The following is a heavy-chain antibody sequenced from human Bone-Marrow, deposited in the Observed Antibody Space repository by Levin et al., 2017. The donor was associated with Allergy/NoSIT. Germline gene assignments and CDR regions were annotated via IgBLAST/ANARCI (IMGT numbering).Heavy chain of an antibody. Sequence: SCAASGFTFSSYGMHWVRQAPGKGLEWVAVISYDGSNKYYADSVKGRFTISRDNSKNTLYLQMNSLRAEDTAVYYCTNWNPSGGMDVWGQGTTVTVSS. J-gene: IGHJ6*02. CDR3: TNWNPSGGMDV. D-gene: IGHD1-1*01. CDR1: GFTFSSYG. CDR2: ISYDGSNK. V-gene: IGHV3-30*18.